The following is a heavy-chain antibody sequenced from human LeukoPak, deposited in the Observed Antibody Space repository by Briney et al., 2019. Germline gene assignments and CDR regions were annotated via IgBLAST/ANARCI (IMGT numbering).Heavy chain of an antibody. CDR2: INPSGGST. CDR1: GYTFTSYY. D-gene: IGHD6-6*01. V-gene: IGHV1-46*01. J-gene: IGHJ4*02. CDR3: ARLTMSSSSLSLWDY. Sequence: ASVKVSCRASGYTFTSYYMHWVRQAPGQGLEWMGIINPSGGSTSYAPKFQGRVTMTRDTSTSTVYMELSSLRSEDTAVYYCARLTMSSSSLSLWDYWGQGTLVTVSS.